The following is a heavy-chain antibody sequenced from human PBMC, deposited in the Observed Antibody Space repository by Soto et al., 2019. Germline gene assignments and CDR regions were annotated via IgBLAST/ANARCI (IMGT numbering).Heavy chain of an antibody. Sequence: QVQLQVSGPGLVKPSGTLSLTCAVSGGSISSSNWWSWVRQPPGTGLEWVGEIYHSGSTNHNPSLKNRVTLSVDKSKNQFSLQLRSVTAEDAAVYYCARSPPRTTVTKGSNWLDPWGQVTLVTVSS. V-gene: IGHV4-4*02. J-gene: IGHJ5*02. CDR2: IYHSGST. CDR3: ARSPPRTTVTKGSNWLDP. D-gene: IGHD4-17*01. CDR1: GGSISSSNW.